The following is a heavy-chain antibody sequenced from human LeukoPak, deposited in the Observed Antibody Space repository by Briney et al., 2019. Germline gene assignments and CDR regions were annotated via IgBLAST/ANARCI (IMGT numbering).Heavy chain of an antibody. J-gene: IGHJ4*02. CDR2: ISSSSSTI. CDR3: ARARGYSGYDYGY. V-gene: IGHV3-48*04. D-gene: IGHD5-12*01. Sequence: PGGSLRLSCAASGFTFSSYSMNWVRQAPGKGLEWVSYISSSSSTIYYADSVKGRFTISRDNAKNSLYLQMNSLRAEDTAVYYCARARGYSGYDYGYWGQGTLVTVSS. CDR1: GFTFSSYS.